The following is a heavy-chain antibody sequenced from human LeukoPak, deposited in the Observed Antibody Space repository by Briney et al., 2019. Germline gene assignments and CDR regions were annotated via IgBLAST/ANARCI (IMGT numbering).Heavy chain of an antibody. CDR2: IIPIFGTA. J-gene: IGHJ6*02. CDR1: GGTFSSYA. CDR3: ASQPTLKYYYDSSADYYYGMDV. Sequence: GASVKVSCKASGGTFSSYAISWVRQAPGQGLEWMGGIIPIFGTANYAQKFQGRVTITADESTSTAYMELSSLRSEDTAVYYCASQPTLKYYYDSSADYYYGMDVWGQGTTVTVSS. D-gene: IGHD3-22*01. V-gene: IGHV1-69*13.